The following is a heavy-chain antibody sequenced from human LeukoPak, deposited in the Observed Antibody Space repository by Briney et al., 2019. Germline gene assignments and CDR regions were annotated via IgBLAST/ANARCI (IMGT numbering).Heavy chain of an antibody. CDR2: ISGSGGST. V-gene: IGHV3-23*01. D-gene: IGHD3-10*02. J-gene: IGHJ4*02. CDR1: GFTFSSYV. CDR3: ARDVVRGTY. Sequence: GGSLRLSCAASGFTFSSYVMSWVRQAPGKGLEWVSGISGSGGSTYYADSVKGRFTISRDNSKNTLYLQMNSLRAEDRAVYYCARDVVRGTYWGQGTLVTVSS.